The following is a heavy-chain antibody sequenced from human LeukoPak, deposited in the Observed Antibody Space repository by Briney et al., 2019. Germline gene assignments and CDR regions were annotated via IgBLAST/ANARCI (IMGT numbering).Heavy chain of an antibody. CDR1: GYTFTSYD. J-gene: IGHJ4*02. CDR3: AREESGQLAFDY. Sequence: GASVKVSCKASGYTFTSYDINWVRQATGQGLEWMGWMNPNSGNTGYAQKFQGRVTMTRNTSISTAYMELSRLRSDDTAVYYCAREESGQLAFDYWGQGTLVTVSS. CDR2: MNPNSGNT. V-gene: IGHV1-8*01. D-gene: IGHD6-13*01.